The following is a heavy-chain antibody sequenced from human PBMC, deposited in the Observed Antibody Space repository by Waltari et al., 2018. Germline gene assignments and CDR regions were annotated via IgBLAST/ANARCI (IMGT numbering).Heavy chain of an antibody. CDR1: GFTFSSYA. D-gene: IGHD1-26*01. Sequence: EVQLLESGGGLVQPGGSLRLSCAASGFTFSSYAMSWVRQAPGKGLEWVSAIRGTGDSAYYADSVNGRFSISRDSSKDMLYLQMDSLRAEDTAVYYCAKDPANSGRYFFDDWGQGTLVTVSS. CDR3: AKDPANSGRYFFDD. J-gene: IGHJ4*02. V-gene: IGHV3-23*01. CDR2: IRGTGDSA.